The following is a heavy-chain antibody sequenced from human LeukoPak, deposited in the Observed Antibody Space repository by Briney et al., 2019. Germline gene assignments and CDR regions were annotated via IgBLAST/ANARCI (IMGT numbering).Heavy chain of an antibody. V-gene: IGHV4-31*03. CDR2: IYYTGNT. Sequence: SETLSLTCTVSGDSINAGGYFWSWIRQRPGEGLEWIAYIYYTGNTYYNPSLKSRLIISVDTTKNQFSLKVTSVTAADTAVYYCASYYDSSGYRFDYWGQGTLVTVSS. CDR3: ASYYDSSGYRFDY. J-gene: IGHJ4*02. D-gene: IGHD3-22*01. CDR1: GDSINAGGYF.